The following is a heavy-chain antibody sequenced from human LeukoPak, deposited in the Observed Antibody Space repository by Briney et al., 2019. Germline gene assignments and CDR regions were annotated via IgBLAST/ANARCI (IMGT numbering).Heavy chain of an antibody. CDR3: ARAIRYGSGSYYTPTNWFDP. D-gene: IGHD3-10*01. J-gene: IGHJ5*02. V-gene: IGHV3-20*04. Sequence: GGSLRLSCAVSGFTFDDYGMNWVRQAPGKGLEWISFINWNGGSTGYADSVKGRFTISRDNAKNSLYLQMNSLRAEDTAVYYCARAIRYGSGSYYTPTNWFDPWGQGTLVTVSS. CDR1: GFTFDDYG. CDR2: INWNGGST.